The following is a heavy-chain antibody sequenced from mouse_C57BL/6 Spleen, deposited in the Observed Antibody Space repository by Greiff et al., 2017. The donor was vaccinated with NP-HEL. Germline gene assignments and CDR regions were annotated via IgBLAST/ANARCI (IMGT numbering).Heavy chain of an antibody. J-gene: IGHJ2*01. Sequence: EVQLVESGGDLVKPGGSLKLSCAASGFTFSSYGMSWVRQTPDKRLEWVATISSGGSYTYYPDSVKGRFTISRDNAKNTLYLQMSSLKSEDTAMYYCARHRTRYYFDYWGQGTTLTVSS. CDR3: ARHRTRYYFDY. CDR2: ISSGGSYT. V-gene: IGHV5-6*01. CDR1: GFTFSSYG.